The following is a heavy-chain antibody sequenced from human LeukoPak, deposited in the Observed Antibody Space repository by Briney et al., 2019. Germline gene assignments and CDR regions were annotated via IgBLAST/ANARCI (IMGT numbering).Heavy chain of an antibody. CDR3: AKDTAILTGYYSFDY. CDR1: GFTFSSYA. CDR2: ISGSAANT. V-gene: IGHV3-23*01. Sequence: GGSLRLSCAASGFTFSSYAMSWVRQAPGKGLEWVSAISGSAANTHYAESVKGRFTISRDNSKSTLYLQMNSLRAEDTAVYYCAKDTAILTGYYSFDYWGQGILATVSS. J-gene: IGHJ4*02. D-gene: IGHD3-9*01.